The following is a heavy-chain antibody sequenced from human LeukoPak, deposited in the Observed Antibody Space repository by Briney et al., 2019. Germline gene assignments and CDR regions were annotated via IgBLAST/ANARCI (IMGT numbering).Heavy chain of an antibody. J-gene: IGHJ4*02. Sequence: HPGGSLRLSCAASGFTFSSYSMYWVRQAPGKGLEWVAVIWSNGSEKYYVDSVKGRFTISRDNSKNTLYLQMNSLRAEDTAVYYCARDQGGSRFDYWGQGTLVTVSS. CDR2: IWSNGSEK. D-gene: IGHD1-26*01. CDR3: ARDQGGSRFDY. CDR1: GFTFSSYS. V-gene: IGHV3-33*08.